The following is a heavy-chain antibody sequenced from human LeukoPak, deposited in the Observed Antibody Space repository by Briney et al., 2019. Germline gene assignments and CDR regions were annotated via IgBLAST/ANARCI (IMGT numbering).Heavy chain of an antibody. D-gene: IGHD3-3*01. V-gene: IGHV1-18*01. J-gene: IGHJ4*02. Sequence: GASVKVSCKASGYTFTSYGISWVRQAPGQGLEWMGWISAYNGNTNYAQKLQGRVTMTTDTSTSTAYMELRSLRSDDTVVYYCARATGRRFLEELNYWGQGTLVTVSS. CDR1: GYTFTSYG. CDR2: ISAYNGNT. CDR3: ARATGRRFLEELNY.